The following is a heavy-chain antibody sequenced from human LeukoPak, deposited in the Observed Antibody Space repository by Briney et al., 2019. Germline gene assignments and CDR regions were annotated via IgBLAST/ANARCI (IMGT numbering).Heavy chain of an antibody. CDR1: GYSISSGYY. Sequence: KPSETLSLTCAVSGYSISSGYYWGWIRQPPGKGLEWIGRIYHSGSTYYNPSLKSRVTISGDTSKNPFSLKLSSVTAADTAVYYCASWYSGSSGFDYWGQGTLVTVSS. J-gene: IGHJ4*02. V-gene: IGHV4-38-2*01. CDR3: ASWYSGSSGFDY. CDR2: IYHSGST. D-gene: IGHD1-26*01.